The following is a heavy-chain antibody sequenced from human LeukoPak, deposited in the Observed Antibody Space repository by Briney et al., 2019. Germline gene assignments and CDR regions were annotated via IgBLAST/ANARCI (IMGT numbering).Heavy chain of an antibody. D-gene: IGHD2-21*02. CDR2: ISRDSDIR. CDR1: GFIFGRDS. Sequence: PGGSLRLSCAASGFIFGRDSMNWVRQAPGRGLEWISYISRDSDIRYYADSVRGRFHISRDNARNSLYLQMNSLRADDTAMYYCVRDNPRCCGVVPANIDDLWGHVPLVIGAS. CDR3: VRDNPRCCGVVPANIDDL. V-gene: IGHV3-48*01. J-gene: IGHJ5*02.